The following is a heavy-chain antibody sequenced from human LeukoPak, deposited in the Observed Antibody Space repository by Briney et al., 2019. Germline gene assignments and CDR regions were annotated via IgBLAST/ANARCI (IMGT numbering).Heavy chain of an antibody. D-gene: IGHD6-19*01. J-gene: IGHJ4*02. V-gene: IGHV4-59*08. CDR2: IYSSGST. CDR1: GDSISGYY. CDR3: ARRFDTSGWVDY. Sequence: SETLSLTCTVSGDSISGYYWSWIRQPPGKGLEWIGYIYSSGSTNSNPSLKSRVTISVDSSKNQFSLKLTSVTAADTAVYYCARRFDTSGWVDYWGQGTLVTVSS.